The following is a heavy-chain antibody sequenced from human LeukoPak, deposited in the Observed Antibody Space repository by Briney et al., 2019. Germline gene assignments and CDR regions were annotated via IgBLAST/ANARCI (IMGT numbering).Heavy chain of an antibody. V-gene: IGHV3-30-3*01. Sequence: GGSLRLSCAASGFTFSSYAMHWVRQAPGKGLEWVAVISYDGSNKYYADSVKGRFTISRDNSKNTLYLQMNSLRAEDTAVYYCARDRSKAFWGSLRYYYYGMDVWGQGTTVTVSS. D-gene: IGHD3-16*01. J-gene: IGHJ6*02. CDR2: ISYDGSNK. CDR3: ARDRSKAFWGSLRYYYYGMDV. CDR1: GFTFSSYA.